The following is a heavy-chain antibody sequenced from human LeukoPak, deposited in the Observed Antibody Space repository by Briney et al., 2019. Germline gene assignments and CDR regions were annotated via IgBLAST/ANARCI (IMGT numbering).Heavy chain of an antibody. Sequence: GGSLRLSCAASGFTFSSYAMSWVRQAPGKGLEWVSAISGSGGSTYYADSVKGRFTISRDNSKNTLYLQMNSLRAVDTAVYYCAKVPDIVVVPAAEDYWGQGTLVTVSS. CDR2: ISGSGGST. D-gene: IGHD2-2*01. V-gene: IGHV3-23*01. J-gene: IGHJ4*02. CDR3: AKVPDIVVVPAAEDY. CDR1: GFTFSSYA.